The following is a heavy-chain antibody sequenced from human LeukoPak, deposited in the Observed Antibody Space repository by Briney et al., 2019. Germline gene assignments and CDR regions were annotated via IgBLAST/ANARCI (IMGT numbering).Heavy chain of an antibody. CDR2: TYWNGDK. V-gene: IGHV2-5*01. CDR3: GHRRESFDYHGVDV. D-gene: IGHD3-10*01. CDR1: GLSLSTIGVG. Sequence: ESGPTMVKPTQTLTLTCTFSGLSLSTIGVGVVWIRQPPGKALEWLGVTYWNGDKRYNPSLRSRLTITKDTSRNQEVLTMTNMDPVDTATYYCGHRRESFDYHGVDVWGQGTTVTVSS. J-gene: IGHJ6*02.